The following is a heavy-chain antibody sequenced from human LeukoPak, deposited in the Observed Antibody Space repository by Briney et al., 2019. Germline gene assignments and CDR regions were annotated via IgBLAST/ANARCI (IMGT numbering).Heavy chain of an antibody. CDR1: GGSFSGYY. Sequence: SSETLSLTCAVYGGSFSGYYWSWIRQPPGKGLEWIGEINHSGSTNYNPSLKSRVTISVDTSKNQFSLKLSSVTAADTAVYYCARRPRRVTTAHYYYYYGMDVWGQGTTVTVSS. V-gene: IGHV4-34*01. D-gene: IGHD4-17*01. CDR2: INHSGST. J-gene: IGHJ6*02. CDR3: ARRPRRVTTAHYYYYYGMDV.